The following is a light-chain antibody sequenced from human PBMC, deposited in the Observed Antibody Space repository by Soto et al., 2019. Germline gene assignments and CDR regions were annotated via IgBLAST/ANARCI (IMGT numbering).Light chain of an antibody. Sequence: DIQMTQSPSSLSASVGDRVTITCRASQDIRNSLAWYQQKPGKVPKVLIYATSILQSRVPARFSGSGSGTDFTLTISSLQPEDVATYYCQNYNSAPLTFGGGTKVEI. CDR3: QNYNSAPLT. V-gene: IGKV1-27*01. CDR1: QDIRNS. J-gene: IGKJ4*01. CDR2: ATS.